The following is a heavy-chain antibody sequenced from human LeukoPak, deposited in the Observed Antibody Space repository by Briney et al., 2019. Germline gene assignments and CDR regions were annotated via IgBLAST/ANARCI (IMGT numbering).Heavy chain of an antibody. Sequence: SQTLSLTCAISGDSVSSNSATWTWIRQSPLSGLEWLGRTYYRSKWYNDYAVSVKSRTTINPDTSKNQFSLQLNSVTPEDTAVYYCVRGSSSTSWYFDYWGQGTLVTVSS. D-gene: IGHD2-2*01. CDR1: GDSVSSNSAT. CDR2: TYYRSKWYN. V-gene: IGHV6-1*01. CDR3: VRGSSSTSWYFDY. J-gene: IGHJ4*02.